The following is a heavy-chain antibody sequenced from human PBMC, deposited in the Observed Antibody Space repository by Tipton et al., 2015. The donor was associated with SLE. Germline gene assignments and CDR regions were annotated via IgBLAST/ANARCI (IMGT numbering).Heavy chain of an antibody. CDR2: IIPSAGST. D-gene: IGHD2-15*01. J-gene: IGHJ4*02. Sequence: QSGAEVKKPGASVKVSCKASGYTFTGYYIHWVRQAPGQGLEWMGIIIPSAGSTNYAQKFQGRVTTTRDTSTSTVYMELSSLTSEDTAVYFCAREESGGYWDYWGQGILVTVSS. CDR3: AREESGGYWDY. V-gene: IGHV1-46*01. CDR1: GYTFTGYY.